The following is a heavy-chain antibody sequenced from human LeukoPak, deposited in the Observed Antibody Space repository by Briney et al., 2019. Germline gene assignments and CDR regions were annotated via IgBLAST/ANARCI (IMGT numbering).Heavy chain of an antibody. Sequence: GGSLRLSCEASGFTFSNYCIHWVRQAPGKGLVWVSQISTDGSQTFYADSVKGRFTISRDNAKNTLFLQMDSLRPEDTAVYYCVRSLRSADFWGQGTLVTVSS. J-gene: IGHJ4*02. CDR2: ISTDGSQT. CDR1: GFTFSNYC. V-gene: IGHV3-74*01. CDR3: VRSLRSADF.